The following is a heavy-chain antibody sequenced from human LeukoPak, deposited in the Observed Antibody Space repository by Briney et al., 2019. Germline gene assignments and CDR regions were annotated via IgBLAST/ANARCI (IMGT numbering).Heavy chain of an antibody. D-gene: IGHD3-16*02. V-gene: IGHV4-31*03. J-gene: IGHJ4*02. CDR1: GGSISSGGNY. CDR3: ARVEVIGSTRYFDY. CDR2: IYYVGYT. Sequence: SETLSLTCTVSGGSISSGGNYWSWLRQLPGKGLEWIGYIYYVGYTNYNPSLKSRLSMSVDTSKNQFSLSLTSVTAADTAVYYCARVEVIGSTRYFDYWGQGAMVSVSS.